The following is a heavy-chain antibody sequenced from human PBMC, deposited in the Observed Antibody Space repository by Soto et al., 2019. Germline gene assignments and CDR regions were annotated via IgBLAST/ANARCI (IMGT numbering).Heavy chain of an antibody. CDR1: GFTFSSYA. V-gene: IGHV3-23*01. Sequence: GGSLRLSCAASGFTFSSYAMSWVRQAPGKGLEWVSAISGSGGSTYYADSVKGLYTISRDNSKNTLYLQMNSLRAEDTAVYYCAKGGYSSRTTTSPFDYWGQGTLVTVSS. J-gene: IGHJ4*02. CDR2: ISGSGGST. D-gene: IGHD6-13*01. CDR3: AKGGYSSRTTTSPFDY.